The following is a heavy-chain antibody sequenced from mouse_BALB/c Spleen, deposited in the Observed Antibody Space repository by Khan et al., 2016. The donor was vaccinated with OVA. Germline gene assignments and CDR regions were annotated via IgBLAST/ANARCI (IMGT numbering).Heavy chain of an antibody. CDR2: IYPNNGGA. CDR1: GYTFTDYN. Sequence: EVQLQESGPELVKPGASVKISCKASGYTFTDYNMDWVKQSLGKSLEWIGYIYPNNGGAGYNQKFKTKATLTVDISSSTAYMELRSVTSEDSAVYHGARAGYGSFAYWGQGTLVTVSA. J-gene: IGHJ3*01. CDR3: ARAGYGSFAY. V-gene: IGHV1S29*02. D-gene: IGHD1-2*01.